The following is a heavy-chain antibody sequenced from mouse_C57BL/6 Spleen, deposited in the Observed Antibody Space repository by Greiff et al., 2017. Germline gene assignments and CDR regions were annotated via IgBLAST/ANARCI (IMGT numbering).Heavy chain of an antibody. Sequence: VQLQQSGAGLVRPGASVKLSCAASGFNFRDYYMHWVRQRPEQGLEWIGRIDPEDGDTEYAPTLQGKDTMSADTSANTDYLQLSRLTSEDTAVYYCTKGGDCSKAWFAYWGQGTLVTVSA. J-gene: IGHJ3*01. V-gene: IGHV14-1*01. CDR3: TKGGDCSKAWFAY. CDR2: IDPEDGDT. D-gene: IGHD2-5*01. CDR1: GFNFRDYY.